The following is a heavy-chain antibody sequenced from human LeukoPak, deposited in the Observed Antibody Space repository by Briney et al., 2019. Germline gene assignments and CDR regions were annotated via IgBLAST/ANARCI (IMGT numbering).Heavy chain of an antibody. CDR2: INPNSGGT. CDR1: GYTFTGYY. J-gene: IGHJ3*02. V-gene: IGHV1-2*02. CDR3: ARMIAEQLVLTHAFDI. D-gene: IGHD6-13*01. Sequence: ASVKVSCKASGYTFTGYYMHWVRQAPGQGLQWMGWINPNSGGTNYAQKFQGRVTVTRDTSISTAYMELRRLRSDDTAVYYCARMIAEQLVLTHAFDIWGQGTMVTVSS.